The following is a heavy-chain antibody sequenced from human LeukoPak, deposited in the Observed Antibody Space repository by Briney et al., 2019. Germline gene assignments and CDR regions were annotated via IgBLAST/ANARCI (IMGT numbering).Heavy chain of an antibody. CDR2: ISGSGGST. CDR1: GFTFSSYA. Sequence: GGSLRLSCAASGFTFSSYAMSWVRQAPGKGLEWVSAISGSGGSTYYADSVKGRFTISRDNSKNTLYLQMNSPRAEDTAVYYCAKEALTGDILTGYYTRHFDYWGQGTLVTVSS. D-gene: IGHD3-9*01. V-gene: IGHV3-23*01. J-gene: IGHJ4*02. CDR3: AKEALTGDILTGYYTRHFDY.